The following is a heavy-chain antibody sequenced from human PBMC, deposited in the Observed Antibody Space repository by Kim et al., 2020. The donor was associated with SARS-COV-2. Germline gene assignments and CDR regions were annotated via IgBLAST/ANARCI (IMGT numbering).Heavy chain of an antibody. Sequence: GESLKISCKGSGYSFTSYWIGWVRQMPGKGLEWMGIIYPGDSDTRYSPSFQGQVTISADKSISTAYLQWSSLKASDTAMYYCARQAYCGGDCYIFDYWGQGTLVTVSS. CDR1: GYSFTSYW. V-gene: IGHV5-51*01. CDR3: ARQAYCGGDCYIFDY. CDR2: IYPGDSDT. D-gene: IGHD2-21*02. J-gene: IGHJ4*02.